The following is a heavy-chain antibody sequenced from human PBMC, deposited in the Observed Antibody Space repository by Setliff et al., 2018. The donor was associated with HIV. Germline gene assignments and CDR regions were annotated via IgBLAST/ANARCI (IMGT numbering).Heavy chain of an antibody. D-gene: IGHD5-12*01. CDR3: ARVGNNRLQFFDH. CDR1: GYTFSAYA. V-gene: IGHV1-3*01. CDR2: INVGNGKT. Sequence: ASVKVSCKASGYTFSAYAIHWVRQAPGQRPQWMGWINVGNGKTKYSQKFQGRVTFTRDTSASTNHMELSSLRSEDTAVYYCARVGNNRLQFFDHWGQGTLVTVSS. J-gene: IGHJ4*02.